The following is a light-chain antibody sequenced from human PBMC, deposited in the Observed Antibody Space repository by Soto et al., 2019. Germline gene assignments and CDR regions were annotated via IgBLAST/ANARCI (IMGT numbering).Light chain of an antibody. CDR3: AAWDDSLSGVV. CDR1: ISNIGSNY. J-gene: IGLJ3*02. CDR2: SNN. Sequence: QPVLTQPPSASGTPGQRVTISCSGSISNIGSNYVYWYQKLPGTAPKVLIYSNNQRPSGVPDRFSGSKSGTSASLAIRGLRSEDEADYYCAAWDDSLSGVVFGGGTQLTVL. V-gene: IGLV1-47*01.